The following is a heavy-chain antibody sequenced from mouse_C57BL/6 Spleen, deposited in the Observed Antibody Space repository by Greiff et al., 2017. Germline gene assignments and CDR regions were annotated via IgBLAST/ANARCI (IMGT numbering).Heavy chain of an antibody. Sequence: VQLQQPGAELVKPGASVKLSCQASGYTFTSYWMHWVKQRPGQGLEWIGMIHPNSGSTNYNEKFKSKATLTVDKSSSTAYMQLSSLTSEDSAVYYCAITTVVAPYAMDYWGQGTSVTVSS. CDR3: AITTVVAPYAMDY. J-gene: IGHJ4*01. V-gene: IGHV1-64*01. D-gene: IGHD1-1*01. CDR1: GYTFTSYW. CDR2: IHPNSGST.